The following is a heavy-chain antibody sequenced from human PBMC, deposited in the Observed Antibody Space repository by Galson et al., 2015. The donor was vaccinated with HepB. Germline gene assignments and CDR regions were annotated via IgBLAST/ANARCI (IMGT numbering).Heavy chain of an antibody. J-gene: IGHJ6*02. V-gene: IGHV4-38-2*02. D-gene: IGHD1-1*01. CDR1: GYSINSGYY. CDR3: VRDGLQRTYGMDV. CDR2: IAYSGTT. Sequence: LSLTCTVSGYSINSGYYWGWIRQPPGKGLEWIGSIAYSGTTHYNASLKSRVTISLDTSKNQFSLKVTSVTAADTAVYYCVRDGLQRTYGMDVWGQGTTVTVSS.